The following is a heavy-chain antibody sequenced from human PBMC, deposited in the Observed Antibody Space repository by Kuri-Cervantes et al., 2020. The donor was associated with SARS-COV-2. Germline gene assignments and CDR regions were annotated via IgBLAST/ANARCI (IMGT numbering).Heavy chain of an antibody. CDR2: ITTSGESA. CDR3: AKQRGYYDSSGRYYVDLYFDA. D-gene: IGHD3-22*01. J-gene: IGHJ6*02. V-gene: IGHV3-23*01. Sequence: GESLKISCAASRFTFSSYAMNWVRQAPGKGLEWVSSITTSGESAYYADSVKGRFTISRDNSEDTLYLQMSSLRAEDSAVYYCAKQRGYYDSSGRYYVDLYFDAWGPGSTVTVSS. CDR1: RFTFSSYA.